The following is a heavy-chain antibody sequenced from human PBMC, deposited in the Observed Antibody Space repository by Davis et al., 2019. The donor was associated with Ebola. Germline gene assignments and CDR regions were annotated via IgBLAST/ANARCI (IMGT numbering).Heavy chain of an antibody. CDR2: IGSSGSTI. CDR1: GFTFSDYY. Sequence: PGGSLRLSCAASGFTFSDYYMSWIRQAPGKGLEWVSYIGSSGSTIYYADSVKGRFTISRDNAKNSLYLQMNSLRAEDTAVYYCARVRYYDFWSGYPHYFDYWGQGTLVTVSS. D-gene: IGHD3-3*01. CDR3: ARVRYYDFWSGYPHYFDY. V-gene: IGHV3-11*01. J-gene: IGHJ4*02.